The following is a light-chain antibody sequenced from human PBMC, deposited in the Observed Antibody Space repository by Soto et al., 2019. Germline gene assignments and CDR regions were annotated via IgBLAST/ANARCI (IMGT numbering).Light chain of an antibody. J-gene: IGLJ1*01. CDR3: CSYAGSTTFYV. Sequence: QSVLTQPASVSESPGQSITISCTGTSSDVESYKLVSWYQQHPDKAPKLIIYEGNKRPSGVSNRFSGSKSGNTASLTISGLQAEDDADYYCCSYAGSTTFYVFGXGTKVTVL. CDR2: EGN. V-gene: IGLV2-23*01. CDR1: SSDVESYKL.